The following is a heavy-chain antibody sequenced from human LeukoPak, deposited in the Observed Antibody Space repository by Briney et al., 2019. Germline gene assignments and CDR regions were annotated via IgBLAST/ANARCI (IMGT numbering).Heavy chain of an antibody. D-gene: IGHD3-3*01. CDR3: ARDYDFWSGYSAYFDY. CDR1: GGSISSSSYY. J-gene: IGHJ4*02. Sequence: PSETLSLTCTVSGGSISSSSYYWGWIRQPPGKGLEWIGSIYYSGSTYYNPSLKSRVTISVDTSKNQLSLKLSSVTAADTAVYYCARDYDFWSGYSAYFDYWGQGTLVTVSS. V-gene: IGHV4-39*01. CDR2: IYYSGST.